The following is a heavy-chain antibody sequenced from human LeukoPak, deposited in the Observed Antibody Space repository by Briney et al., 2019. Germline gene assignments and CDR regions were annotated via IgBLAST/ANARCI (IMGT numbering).Heavy chain of an antibody. Sequence: SETLSLTCTVSGGSISSSSYYWGWIRQPPGKGLEWIGSIYYSGSTYYNPSLKSRVTISVDTSKNQFSLKLSSVTAADTAIYYCAKGSNPYPDNFDYWGQGTLVTVSS. D-gene: IGHD4-11*01. CDR1: GGSISSSSYY. J-gene: IGHJ4*02. CDR3: AKGSNPYPDNFDY. CDR2: IYYSGST. V-gene: IGHV4-39*07.